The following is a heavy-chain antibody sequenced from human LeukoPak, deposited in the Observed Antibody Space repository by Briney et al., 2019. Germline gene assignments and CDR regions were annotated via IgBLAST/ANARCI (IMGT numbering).Heavy chain of an antibody. D-gene: IGHD1-26*01. Sequence: QTGGSLRLSCAASGFTFSSYAMSWVRQAPGKGLEWVSAIRGSGGSTYYADSVKGRFTISRDNSKNTLYLQMNSLRAEDTAVYYCAKPIGWELPYYFDYWGQGTLVTVSS. J-gene: IGHJ4*02. CDR2: IRGSGGST. CDR1: GFTFSSYA. CDR3: AKPIGWELPYYFDY. V-gene: IGHV3-23*01.